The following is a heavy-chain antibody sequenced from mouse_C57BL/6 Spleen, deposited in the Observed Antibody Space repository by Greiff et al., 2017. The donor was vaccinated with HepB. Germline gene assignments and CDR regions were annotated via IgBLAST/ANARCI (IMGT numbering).Heavy chain of an antibody. Sequence: EVHLVESGGGLVKPGGSLKLSCAASGFTFSSYAMSWVRQTPEKRLEWVATISDGGSYTYYPDNVKGRFTISRDNAKNKLYLQMSHLKSEDTAMYYCARDRGWLRRGYAMDYWGQGTSVTVSS. CDR1: GFTFSSYA. CDR3: ARDRGWLRRGYAMDY. CDR2: ISDGGSYT. V-gene: IGHV5-4*01. J-gene: IGHJ4*01. D-gene: IGHD2-2*01.